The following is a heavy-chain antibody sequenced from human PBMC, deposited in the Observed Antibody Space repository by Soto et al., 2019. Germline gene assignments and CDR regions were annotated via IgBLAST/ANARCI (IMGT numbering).Heavy chain of an antibody. CDR3: ARAGAMAYYYYYGMDV. D-gene: IGHD1-26*01. CDR2: INSDGSST. CDR1: GFIFISNW. V-gene: IGHV3-74*01. Sequence: PGGSLKLTCVDAGFIFISNWMHWVRQAPGKGLVWVSRINSDGSSTSYADSVKGRFTISRDNAKNTLYLQMNSLRAEDTAVYYCARAGAMAYYYYYGMDVWCQGTTVTVSS. J-gene: IGHJ6*02.